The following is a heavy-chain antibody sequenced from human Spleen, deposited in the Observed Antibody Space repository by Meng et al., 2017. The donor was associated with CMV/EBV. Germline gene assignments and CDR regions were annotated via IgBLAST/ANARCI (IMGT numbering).Heavy chain of an antibody. D-gene: IGHD2-2*01. CDR3: ARDQYSDIVEVPPAIYY. Sequence: GESLKISCAASGFAFNAYTMRWVRQAPGKGLEWVSSISGSSSSIYYSDSVKGRFTISRDNAKKSLYLQMNTLRAEDTAVYYCARDQYSDIVEVPPAIYYWGQGTRVTVSS. V-gene: IGHV3-21*01. J-gene: IGHJ4*02. CDR1: GFAFNAYT. CDR2: ISGSSSSI.